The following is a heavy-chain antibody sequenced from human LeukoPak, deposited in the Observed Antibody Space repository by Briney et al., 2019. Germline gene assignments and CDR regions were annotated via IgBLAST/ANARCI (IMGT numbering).Heavy chain of an antibody. D-gene: IGHD3-16*01. Sequence: PSQTLSLTCTVSGGSINSPNYFWSWIRQPPGKGLEWIGYIYHSGSAYYNPSLQRPVTISLDMSRNQFSLDLSYVTAADTALYYCARLTFKASCSWGGGFDSWGQGILVTVSS. CDR1: GGSINSPNYF. CDR2: IYHSGSA. CDR3: ARLTFKASCSWGGGFDS. J-gene: IGHJ5*01. V-gene: IGHV4-30-4*01.